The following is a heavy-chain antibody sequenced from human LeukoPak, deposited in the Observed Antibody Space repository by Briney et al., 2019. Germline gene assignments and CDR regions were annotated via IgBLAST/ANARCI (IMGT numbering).Heavy chain of an antibody. D-gene: IGHD6-13*01. V-gene: IGHV3-20*04. CDR2: INWNGGST. J-gene: IGHJ6*03. CDR1: GFTFDDYG. CDR3: AKAGYSSSWADYYYYMDV. Sequence: GGSLRLSCAASGFTFDDYGMSWVRQAPGKGLEWVSGINWNGGSTGYADSVKGRFTISRGNAKNSLYLQMNSLRAEDTALYYCAKAGYSSSWADYYYYMDVWGKGTTVTVSS.